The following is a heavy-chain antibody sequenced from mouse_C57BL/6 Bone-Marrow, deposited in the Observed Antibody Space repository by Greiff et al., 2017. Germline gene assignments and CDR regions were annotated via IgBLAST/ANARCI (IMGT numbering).Heavy chain of an antibody. D-gene: IGHD1-1*01. CDR2: IDPSDSYT. Sequence: QVQLQQSGAELVMPEASVKLSCKASGYTFTSYWMHWVKQRPGQGLEWIGEIDPSDSYTNYNQKFKGKSTLTVDKSSSTAYMQLSSLTSEDSAVYYCARESNYGSSYDFDYWGQGTTLTVSS. CDR3: ARESNYGSSYDFDY. CDR1: GYTFTSYW. J-gene: IGHJ2*01. V-gene: IGHV1-69*01.